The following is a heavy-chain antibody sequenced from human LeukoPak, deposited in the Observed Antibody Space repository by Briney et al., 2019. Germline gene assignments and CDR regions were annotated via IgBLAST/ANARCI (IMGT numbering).Heavy chain of an antibody. V-gene: IGHV1-2*02. J-gene: IGHJ4*02. CDR3: AGEYCRGGRCNQAFEY. CDR1: GYTFTGYY. Sequence: ASLKVSCKAAGYTFTGYYMHWVRQAPGQGLEYMGCINANSGDTNSPQKFQGRVTLTRDTSITTVYMELSSLRSDDAAVYYCAGEYCRGGRCNQAFEYWGQGTLVTLSS. CDR2: INANSGDT. D-gene: IGHD2-15*01.